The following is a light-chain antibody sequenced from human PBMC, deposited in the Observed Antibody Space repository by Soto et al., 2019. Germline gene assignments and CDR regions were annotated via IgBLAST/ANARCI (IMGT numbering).Light chain of an antibody. CDR3: QQNGSLPIT. CDR1: QSLSGGY. J-gene: IGKJ5*01. V-gene: IGKV3-20*01. Sequence: ESMLTQSPGTLSLSPGERATLSCRASQSLSGGYLAWFQQKPGQAPGLLIYSASNRATDIPDRFSGSGSGTDFTLTISRLEPEDFVVYYCQQNGSLPITFGHGTRLEIK. CDR2: SAS.